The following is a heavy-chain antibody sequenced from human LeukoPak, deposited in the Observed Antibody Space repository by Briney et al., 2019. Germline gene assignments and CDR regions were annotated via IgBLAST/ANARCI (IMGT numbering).Heavy chain of an antibody. CDR1: GYSLTGYY. CDR3: ARESDTFDI. CDR2: INPNSGGT. J-gene: IGHJ3*02. Sequence: ASVKVSCKASGYSLTGYYMHWVRQAPGQGLEWMGWINPNSGGTNYAQKFQGRVTMTRDTSISTAYMELSSPRFDDTGIYYCARESDTFDIWGQGTMVTVSS. V-gene: IGHV1-2*02.